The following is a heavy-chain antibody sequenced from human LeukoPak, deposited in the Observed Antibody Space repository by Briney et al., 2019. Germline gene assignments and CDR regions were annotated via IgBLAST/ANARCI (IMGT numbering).Heavy chain of an antibody. Sequence: GGSLRLSCAASGFTFSSYAMSWVRHAPGKGLEWVSAISGCGGSTYYADSVTGRFTISRDNSKNTLYLQMNSLRAEDTAVYYCAKDRRRIRFLASFDAFDIWGQGTMVTVSS. D-gene: IGHD3-3*01. J-gene: IGHJ3*02. V-gene: IGHV3-23*01. CDR2: ISGCGGST. CDR1: GFTFSSYA. CDR3: AKDRRRIRFLASFDAFDI.